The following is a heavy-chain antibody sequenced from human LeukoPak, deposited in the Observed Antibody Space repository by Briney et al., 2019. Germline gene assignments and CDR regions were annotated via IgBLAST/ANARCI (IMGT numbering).Heavy chain of an antibody. CDR3: ARWRVSAGRWLPAEDY. CDR1: GYTFTSYY. J-gene: IGHJ4*02. Sequence: ASVKVSCKASGYTFTSYYMHWVRQAPGQGLEWMGIINPSGGSTSYAQKFQGRVTMTTDTSTSTAYMELRSLRSDDTAVYYCARWRVSAGRWLPAEDYWGQGTLVTVSS. D-gene: IGHD3-22*01. V-gene: IGHV1-46*01. CDR2: INPSGGST.